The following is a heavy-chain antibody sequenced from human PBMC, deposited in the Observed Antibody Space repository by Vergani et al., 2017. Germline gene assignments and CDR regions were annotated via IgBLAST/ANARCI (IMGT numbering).Heavy chain of an antibody. D-gene: IGHD2-21*01. CDR2: VKQDGSDK. Sequence: EVELVESGGKLVQPGGSLRLSCATSGFPFSFYWMSWVRQAPGKGLEWVANVKQDGSDKYYVDSVKGRFTISRDNAKNILYLEMKDLRAEDTALYYCARVRYYCSGDCHPGEYYYYMDVWGKGTTVTVSS. J-gene: IGHJ6*03. CDR3: ARVRYYCSGDCHPGEYYYYMDV. CDR1: GFPFSFYW. V-gene: IGHV3-7*01.